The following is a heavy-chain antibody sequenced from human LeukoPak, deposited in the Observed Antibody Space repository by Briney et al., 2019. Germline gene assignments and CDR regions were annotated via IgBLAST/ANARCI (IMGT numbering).Heavy chain of an antibody. CDR3: ARDKWHSPLDY. Sequence: ASVTLSYKASSYTFTGYVIIWVRQAPGQGLEWMGWISAYNGNTNYAQKLQGRVTMTTDTSTSTAYMELRSLRSDDTAVYYCARDKWHSPLDYWGQGTLVTVSS. V-gene: IGHV1-18*01. CDR1: SYTFTGYV. D-gene: IGHD2-8*01. CDR2: ISAYNGNT. J-gene: IGHJ4*02.